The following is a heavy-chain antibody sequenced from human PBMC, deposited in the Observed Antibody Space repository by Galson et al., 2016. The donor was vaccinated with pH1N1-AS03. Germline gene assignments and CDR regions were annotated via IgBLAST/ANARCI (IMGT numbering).Heavy chain of an antibody. Sequence: ETLSLTCRVSGGSLSGYFWTWIRQPAGKGLEWIGRMDPTGRRNYKSSLESRVSMSVDTSKNEISLRLTSVTAADTAVYYCTRESSGLGRGLDYWGQGALVTVSS. V-gene: IGHV4-4*07. CDR2: MDPTGRR. D-gene: IGHD3-10*01. CDR3: TRESSGLGRGLDY. CDR1: GGSLSGYF. J-gene: IGHJ4*02.